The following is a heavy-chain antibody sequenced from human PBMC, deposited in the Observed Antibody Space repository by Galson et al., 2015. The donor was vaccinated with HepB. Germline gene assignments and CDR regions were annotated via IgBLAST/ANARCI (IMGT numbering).Heavy chain of an antibody. D-gene: IGHD1-26*01. Sequence: SLRLSCAASGFTFNSYSMNWVRQAPGKGLEWVSSLDSSGVYIFYADSVKGRFTISRDNAKNSLYLQMNSLRAEDTAVYYCARGSYGQFDYWSQGTLVTVSS. J-gene: IGHJ4*02. CDR2: LDSSGVYI. V-gene: IGHV3-21*01. CDR3: ARGSYGQFDY. CDR1: GFTFNSYS.